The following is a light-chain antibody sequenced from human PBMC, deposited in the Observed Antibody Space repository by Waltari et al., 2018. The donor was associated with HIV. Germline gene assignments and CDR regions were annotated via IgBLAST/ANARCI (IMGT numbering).Light chain of an antibody. Sequence: QSVLTQPPSASGTPGQTISISCSGRRRNVRSNNVYWYQHIPPTAPKLIIYNTDQRPSGVPARFSASKTGTSASLAISGLQPGDEGLYYCGTWDADLDGPVFGGGTKVT. V-gene: IGLV1-44*01. CDR2: NTD. CDR1: RRNVRSNN. CDR3: GTWDADLDGPV. J-gene: IGLJ3*02.